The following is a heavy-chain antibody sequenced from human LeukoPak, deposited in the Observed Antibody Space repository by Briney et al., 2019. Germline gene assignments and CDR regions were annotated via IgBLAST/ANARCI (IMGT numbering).Heavy chain of an antibody. Sequence: SETLSLTCTVSGGSVSSSSYYWGWIRQPPGKGLEWIGTIYYSGSTYYNPSLKSRVTISVDTSKNQFSLKLSSVTAADTAVYYCARQGNYYDSSGYWYFDLWGRGTLATVSS. D-gene: IGHD3-22*01. CDR1: GGSVSSSSYY. CDR3: ARQGNYYDSSGYWYFDL. V-gene: IGHV4-39*01. CDR2: IYYSGST. J-gene: IGHJ2*01.